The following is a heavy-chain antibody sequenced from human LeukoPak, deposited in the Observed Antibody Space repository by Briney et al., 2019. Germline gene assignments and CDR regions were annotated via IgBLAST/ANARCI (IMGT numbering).Heavy chain of an antibody. CDR3: AKSARSYLSRNWFDP. J-gene: IGHJ5*02. CDR2: ISSSSSYI. CDR1: GFTFSSYS. V-gene: IGHV3-21*04. D-gene: IGHD3-16*02. Sequence: GGSLRLSCAASGFTFSSYSMNWVRQAPGKGLEWVSSISSSSSYIYYADSVKGRFTISRDNSKNTLYLQMNSLRAEDTAVYYCAKSARSYLSRNWFDPWGQGTLVTVSS.